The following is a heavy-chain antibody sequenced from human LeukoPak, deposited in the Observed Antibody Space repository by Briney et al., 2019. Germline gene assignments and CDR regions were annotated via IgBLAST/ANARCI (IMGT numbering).Heavy chain of an antibody. CDR2: ISTTGDPV. CDR3: ARLVVDSLSSYYMDV. CDR1: GFLYNEFY. D-gene: IGHD2-8*02. Sequence: KAGGSLRLSCAASGFLYNEFYMTWIRQAPGKGLEWVSYISTTGDPVYYADSVKGRFTISRDNAKNSLFLHMTSLRAEDTAVYYCARLVVDSLSSYYMDVWGKGTTVTVSS. J-gene: IGHJ6*03. V-gene: IGHV3-11*04.